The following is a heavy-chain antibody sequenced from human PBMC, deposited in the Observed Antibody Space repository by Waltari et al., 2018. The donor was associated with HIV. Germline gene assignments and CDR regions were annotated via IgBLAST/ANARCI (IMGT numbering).Heavy chain of an antibody. Sequence: QVQLQEPGPGLVKPSETLSLTCAVSGYSISSVYYWGWIRQPPGKGREWIGSLYHSGDTYYNPSLKSRISISLDTSKNHFSLKLSSVTAADTAVYFCARAVLRYFDNWFDPWGQGTLVTVS. CDR3: ARAVLRYFDNWFDP. V-gene: IGHV4-38-2*01. CDR2: LYHSGDT. J-gene: IGHJ5*02. CDR1: GYSISSVYY. D-gene: IGHD3-9*01.